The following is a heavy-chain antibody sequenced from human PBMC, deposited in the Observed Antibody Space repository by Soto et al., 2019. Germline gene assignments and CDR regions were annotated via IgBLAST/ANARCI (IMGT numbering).Heavy chain of an antibody. D-gene: IGHD2-15*01. CDR1: GGSFSGYY. CDR3: ARARRYCSGGSCQGGNWFDP. CDR2: INHSGST. J-gene: IGHJ5*02. Sequence: SETLSLTCAVYGGSFSGYYWSWIRQPPGKGLEWIGEINHSGSTNYNPSLKSRVTISVDTSKNQFSLKLSSVTAADTAVYYCARARRYCSGGSCQGGNWFDPWGQGTLVTVSS. V-gene: IGHV4-34*01.